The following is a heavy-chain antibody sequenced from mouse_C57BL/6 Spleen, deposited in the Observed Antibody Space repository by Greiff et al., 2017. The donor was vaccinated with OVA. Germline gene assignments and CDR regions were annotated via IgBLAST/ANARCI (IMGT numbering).Heavy chain of an antibody. V-gene: IGHV1-52*01. D-gene: IGHD2-4*01. CDR2: IDPSDSET. Sequence: QVQLQQPGAGLVRPGSSVKLSCKASGYTFTSYWMHWVKQRPIQGLEWIGNIDPSDSETHYNQKFKDKATLTVDKSSSTAYMQLSSLTSEDSAVYYCARDDYDGAMDYWGQGTSVTVSS. J-gene: IGHJ4*01. CDR1: GYTFTSYW. CDR3: ARDDYDGAMDY.